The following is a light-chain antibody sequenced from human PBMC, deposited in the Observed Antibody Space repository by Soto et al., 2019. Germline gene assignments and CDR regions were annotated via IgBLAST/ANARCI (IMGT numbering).Light chain of an antibody. CDR2: GAT. CDR3: QQYDSYSSGP. Sequence: AIQVTHSPPSLSASVGDRVTITWRASQGINNDLAWYQKKSGKAPKLLIDGATNLHTRVPSRFSGSGSGTEFTLTISNLQPDDFATYYCQQYDSYSSGPFGQGTKVDIK. J-gene: IGKJ1*01. V-gene: IGKV1-6*01. CDR1: QGINND.